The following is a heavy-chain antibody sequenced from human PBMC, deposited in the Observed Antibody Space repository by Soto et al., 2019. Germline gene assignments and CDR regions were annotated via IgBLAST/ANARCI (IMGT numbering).Heavy chain of an antibody. V-gene: IGHV3-7*01. CDR2: IKPDGSEK. CDR3: ARARIDY. CDR1: GFTFSNYW. J-gene: IGHJ4*02. Sequence: AGGSLRLSCAASGFTFSNYWMTWVRQAPGKGLEWVANIKPDGSEKYYVDPVKGRFTISRDNAKNSLFLQMNSLRAEDTAVYYCARARIDYWGQGTLVTVSS.